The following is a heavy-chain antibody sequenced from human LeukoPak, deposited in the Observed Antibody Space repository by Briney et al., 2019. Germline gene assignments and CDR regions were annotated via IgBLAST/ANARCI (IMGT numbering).Heavy chain of an antibody. CDR2: IHPGDSDT. D-gene: IGHD4-11*01. V-gene: IGHV5-51*01. CDR3: ARPSDYIFDY. J-gene: IGHJ4*02. Sequence: GESLKISCKGSGYSFTNYWIGWVRQMPGNGLEWMGIIHPGDSDTRYSPSFQGQVTISADKSISTAYLQWSSLKASDTAMYYCARPSDYIFDYWGQGTLVTVSS. CDR1: GYSFTNYW.